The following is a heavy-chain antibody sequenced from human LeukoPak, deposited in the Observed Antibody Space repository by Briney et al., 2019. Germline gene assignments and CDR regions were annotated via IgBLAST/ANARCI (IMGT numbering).Heavy chain of an antibody. CDR2: ISGSGGST. CDR1: GFTFSSHA. J-gene: IGHJ4*02. Sequence: SGGSLRLSCAASGFTFSSHAMSWVRQAPGKGLEWVSAISGSGGSTYYADSVKGRFTISRDNSKNTLYLQMNSLRAEDTAVYYCAVQGYSYGYYFDYWGQGTLVTVSS. V-gene: IGHV3-23*01. D-gene: IGHD5-18*01. CDR3: AVQGYSYGYYFDY.